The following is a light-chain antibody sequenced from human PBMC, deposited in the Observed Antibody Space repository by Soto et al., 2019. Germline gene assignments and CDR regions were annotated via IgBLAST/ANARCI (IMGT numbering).Light chain of an antibody. Sequence: EVVLTQSPGTLSLSPGERATLFCRACQSISSNYLAWYQQKPGQAPRLLIYGAFSRATGIPDRFSGSGSGTDFSLTISRLEPEDFAVYYCQQYGGSPLITFGQGTRLEIK. V-gene: IGKV3-20*01. CDR1: QSISSNY. CDR3: QQYGGSPLIT. CDR2: GAF. J-gene: IGKJ5*01.